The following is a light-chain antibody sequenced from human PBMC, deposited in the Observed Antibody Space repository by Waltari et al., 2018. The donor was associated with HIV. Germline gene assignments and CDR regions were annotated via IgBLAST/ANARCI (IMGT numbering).Light chain of an antibody. CDR2: VGNGGIVG. V-gene: IGLV9-49*01. CDR3: RTDHRSGSNFVVR. Sequence: QPVLTQPPSASASLGASVTLTCTLSSGYSNNKVDWNQESPGKGPRFVMRVGNGGIVGSKRDDVPDLFSVLGSGLNRSLIIKNSREGAESDYHCRTDHRSGSNFVVRFGGGTKLTVL. J-gene: IGLJ2*01. CDR1: SGYSNNK.